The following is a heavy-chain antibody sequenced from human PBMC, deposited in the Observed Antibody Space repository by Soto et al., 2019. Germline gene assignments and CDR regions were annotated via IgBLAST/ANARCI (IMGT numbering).Heavy chain of an antibody. CDR1: GGSFSGYY. D-gene: IGHD3-10*01. Sequence: QVQLQQWGAGLLKPSETLSLTCAVYGGSFSGYYWSWIRQPPGKGLEWIGEINLSGSTNYNPSLESRVTISVDTSKNQFSLKLSSVTAADTAVYYCARAPGRLWFGELRLYYYGMDVWGQGTTVTVSS. V-gene: IGHV4-34*01. CDR3: ARAPGRLWFGELRLYYYGMDV. J-gene: IGHJ6*02. CDR2: INLSGST.